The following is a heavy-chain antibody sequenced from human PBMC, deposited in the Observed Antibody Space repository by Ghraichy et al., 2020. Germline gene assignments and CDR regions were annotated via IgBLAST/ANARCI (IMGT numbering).Heavy chain of an antibody. Sequence: GESLNISCAASGFTFSSYWLHWVRQAPGKGLVWVSRIKTDGSSTNYADSVKGRFTISRDNARNTLYLQMNSLRAEDTAVYYCARDRRVGVSGTDFDYWGQGTLVTVSS. J-gene: IGHJ4*02. D-gene: IGHD6-19*01. CDR2: IKTDGSST. CDR3: ARDRRVGVSGTDFDY. CDR1: GFTFSSYW. V-gene: IGHV3-74*01.